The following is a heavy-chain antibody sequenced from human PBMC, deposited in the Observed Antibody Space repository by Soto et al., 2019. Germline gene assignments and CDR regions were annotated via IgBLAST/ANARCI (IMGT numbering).Heavy chain of an antibody. V-gene: IGHV1-2*02. Sequence: SVKVSCKSSVYAFTGYYMHWVRQAPGQGLEWMGWINPNSGGTNYSQKFQGRVTMTSDTSISTAYMELSRLRYDDTAVYYCARDLFENTVTTESYYYYGMDVWGQGTTVTVSS. D-gene: IGHD4-4*01. CDR2: INPNSGGT. CDR3: ARDLFENTVTTESYYYYGMDV. CDR1: VYAFTGYY. J-gene: IGHJ6*02.